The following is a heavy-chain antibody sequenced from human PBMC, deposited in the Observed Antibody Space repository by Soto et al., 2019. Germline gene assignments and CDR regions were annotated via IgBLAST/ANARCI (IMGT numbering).Heavy chain of an antibody. CDR1: GCTLTELS. Sequence: ASVKVSCKVSGCTLTELSMHWVRQAPGKGLEWMGGFDPEDGETIYAQKFRGRVTMTEDTSTDTAYMELSSLRSEDTAVYYCAKKALVVTDGAFDIWGQGTMVTVSS. CDR3: AKKALVVTDGAFDI. D-gene: IGHD2-21*02. J-gene: IGHJ3*02. CDR2: FDPEDGET. V-gene: IGHV1-24*01.